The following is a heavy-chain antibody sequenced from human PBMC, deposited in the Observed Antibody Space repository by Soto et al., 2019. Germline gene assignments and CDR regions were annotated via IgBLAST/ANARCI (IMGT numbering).Heavy chain of an antibody. D-gene: IGHD2-2*01. CDR3: ARQLRYCSSTSCSDAFDI. CDR2: IYYSGNT. Sequence: PSETLSLTCAVYGGSFSGYYWSWIRQPPGKGLEWIGYIYYSGNTNYNPSLKSRVTISVDTSKNQFSLKLSSVTAADTAVYYCARQLRYCSSTSCSDAFDIWGQGTMVTVSS. CDR1: GGSFSGYY. J-gene: IGHJ3*02. V-gene: IGHV4-59*08.